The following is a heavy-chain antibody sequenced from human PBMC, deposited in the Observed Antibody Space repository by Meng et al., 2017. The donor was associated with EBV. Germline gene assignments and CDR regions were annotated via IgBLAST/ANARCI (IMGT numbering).Heavy chain of an antibody. J-gene: IGHJ4*02. V-gene: IGHV3-23*04. Sequence: RVRSGGGVVRPGGSLGLSCAASGFSFSNYAMGWARQAPGKGLEWVSGISATSVDTYYADSVKGRFAISRDNSKNTVTLHMDILRAEDTAIYYCNSGSHSPLDSWGQGTLVTVSS. CDR1: GFSFSNYA. CDR2: ISATSVDT. CDR3: NSGSHSPLDS. D-gene: IGHD1-26*01.